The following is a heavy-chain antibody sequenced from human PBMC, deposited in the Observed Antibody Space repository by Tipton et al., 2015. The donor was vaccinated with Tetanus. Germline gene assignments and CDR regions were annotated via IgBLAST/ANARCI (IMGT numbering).Heavy chain of an antibody. CDR2: IYYSGST. Sequence: TLSLTCTVSGSSITSTTHYWGWIRQAPGKGLEWIGIIYYSGSTYYNASLRSRVTIDVDTSQNLFSLRLASVTAADTAVYYCARHLYGYWIDPWGQGAPVTVSS. J-gene: IGHJ5*02. CDR3: ARHLYGYWIDP. CDR1: GSSITSTTHY. V-gene: IGHV4-39*02. D-gene: IGHD2/OR15-2a*01.